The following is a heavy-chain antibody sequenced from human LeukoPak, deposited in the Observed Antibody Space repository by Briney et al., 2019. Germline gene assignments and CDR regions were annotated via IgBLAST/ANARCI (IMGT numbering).Heavy chain of an antibody. D-gene: IGHD5-24*01. J-gene: IGHJ3*02. CDR2: IWYDGSNK. CDR1: GFTFSSYG. V-gene: IGHV3-33*01. Sequence: GGSLRLSCAASGFTFSSYGMHWVRQAPGKGLEWVAVIWYDGSNKYYADSVKGRFTISRDNSKNTLYLQMNSLRAEDTAVCYCARSKMRDGYNPWGAFDIWGQGTMVTVSS. CDR3: ARSKMRDGYNPWGAFDI.